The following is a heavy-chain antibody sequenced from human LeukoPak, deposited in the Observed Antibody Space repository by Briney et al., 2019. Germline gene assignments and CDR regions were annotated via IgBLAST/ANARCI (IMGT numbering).Heavy chain of an antibody. CDR3: AREVQIAAAAFDY. Sequence: SETLSLTCTVSGGSINNYYWSWIRQPAGKGLEWMGRIYASRSTNYNPSLKSRVTMSVDTSKNQFSLKLNSVTAADTAVYYCAREVQIAAAAFDYWGQGTLVTVSS. D-gene: IGHD6-13*01. CDR2: IYASRST. V-gene: IGHV4-4*07. CDR1: GGSINNYY. J-gene: IGHJ4*02.